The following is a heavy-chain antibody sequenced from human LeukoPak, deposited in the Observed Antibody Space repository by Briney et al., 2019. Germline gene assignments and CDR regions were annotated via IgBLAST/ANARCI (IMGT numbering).Heavy chain of an antibody. V-gene: IGHV3-11*01. CDR3: ARDRGYYYDSSGLDAFDI. J-gene: IGHJ3*02. Sequence: GGSLRLSCAASGFTFDDYGMSWVRQAPGKGLEWVSYISSSGSTIYYADSVKGRFTISRDNAKNSLYLQMNSLRAEDTAVYYCARDRGYYYDSSGLDAFDIWGQGTMVTVSS. D-gene: IGHD3-22*01. CDR1: GFTFDDYG. CDR2: ISSSGSTI.